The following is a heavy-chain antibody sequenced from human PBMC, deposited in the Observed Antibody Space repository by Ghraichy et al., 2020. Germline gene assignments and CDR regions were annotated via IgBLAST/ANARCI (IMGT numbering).Heavy chain of an antibody. D-gene: IGHD3-22*01. CDR2: ISGSGGST. J-gene: IGHJ3*02. CDR1: GFTFSSYA. Sequence: GGSLRLSCAASGFTFSSYAMSWVRQAPGKGLEWVSAISGSGGSTYYADSVKGRFTISRDNSKNTLYLQMNSLRAEDTAVYYCAKDRLRVYYDSSGYYFPDAFDIWGQGTMVTVSS. V-gene: IGHV3-23*01. CDR3: AKDRLRVYYDSSGYYFPDAFDI.